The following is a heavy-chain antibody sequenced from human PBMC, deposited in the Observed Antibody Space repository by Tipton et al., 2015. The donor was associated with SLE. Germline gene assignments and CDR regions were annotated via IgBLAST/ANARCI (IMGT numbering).Heavy chain of an antibody. CDR1: GFTFSSYE. Sequence: SLRLSCAASGFTFSSYEMNWVRQAPGKGLEWVSSISSSSSYIYYADSVKGRFTISRDNAKNSLYLQMNSLRAGDTAVYYCAREGGSGWSYVYWYFDLWGRGTLVTVSS. CDR3: AREGGSGWSYVYWYFDL. V-gene: IGHV3-21*01. J-gene: IGHJ2*01. D-gene: IGHD6-19*01. CDR2: ISSSSSYI.